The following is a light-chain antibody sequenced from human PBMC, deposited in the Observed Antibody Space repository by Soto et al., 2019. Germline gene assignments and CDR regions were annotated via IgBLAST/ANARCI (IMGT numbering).Light chain of an antibody. J-gene: IGKJ5*01. CDR1: QSVSSY. V-gene: IGKV3-11*01. CDR3: QQRSNWPLT. CDR2: DAS. Sequence: EIVLTQSPATLSLSPGERATLSCRASQSVSSYLAWYQQKPGQAPRLLIYDASNRATGIPARFSGSGSGTDFTRTISSLEPEDFAVYYWQQRSNWPLTFGQGTRLEIK.